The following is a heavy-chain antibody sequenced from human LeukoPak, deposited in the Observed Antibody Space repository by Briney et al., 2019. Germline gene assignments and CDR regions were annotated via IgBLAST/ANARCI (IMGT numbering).Heavy chain of an antibody. CDR2: ISGSGGST. Sequence: GGPLRLSCAASGFTFSSYAMSWVRQAPGKGLEWVSAISGSGGSTYYADSVKGRFTISRDNSKNTLYLQMNSLRAEDTAVYYCAKVCEDYDILTGYCYDAFDIWGQGTMVTVSS. D-gene: IGHD3-9*01. CDR1: GFTFSSYA. V-gene: IGHV3-23*01. CDR3: AKVCEDYDILTGYCYDAFDI. J-gene: IGHJ3*02.